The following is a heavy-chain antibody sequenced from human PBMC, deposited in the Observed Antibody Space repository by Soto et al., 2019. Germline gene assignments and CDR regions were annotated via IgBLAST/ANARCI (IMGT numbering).Heavy chain of an antibody. J-gene: IGHJ4*02. CDR2: IHASGDT. Sequence: EVQLLESGGGLVQPGGSLRLSCVASGFTFSSYAMSWVRQAPGMGLEWVSAIHASGDTHYTNSVKGRFTISRDNSKNTLFLQMNTLRVEDTALYYCAKGIQGGAYAQIAYWGQGTLVTVSS. D-gene: IGHD5-12*01. CDR1: GFTFSSYA. CDR3: AKGIQGGAYAQIAY. V-gene: IGHV3-23*01.